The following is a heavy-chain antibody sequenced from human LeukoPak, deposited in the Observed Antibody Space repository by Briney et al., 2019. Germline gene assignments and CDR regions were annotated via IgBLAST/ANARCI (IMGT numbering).Heavy chain of an antibody. CDR3: ARGVFGESLES. CDR1: GHTFTGYY. V-gene: IGHV1-2*02. J-gene: IGHJ4*02. CDR2: MNPNVGGA. Sequence: ASVKVSCKASGHTFTGYYVYWVRQAPGQGLEWMGWMNPNVGGANFPQKFQGRVTVTSDPAISAAYMELRRLRSDDTAVYYCARGVFGESLESWCQGTLVTVSS. D-gene: IGHD3-10*02.